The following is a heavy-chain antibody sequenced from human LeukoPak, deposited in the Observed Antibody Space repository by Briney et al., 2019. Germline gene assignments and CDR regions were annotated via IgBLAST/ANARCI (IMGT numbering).Heavy chain of an antibody. CDR1: GVSISSSSYY. Sequence: SETLSLTCTVSGVSISSSSYYWGWIRQPPGKGLEWIGSIYYSGSTYYNPSLKSRVTISVDTSKNQFSLKLSSVTAADTAVYYCARPRSRVSWFDPWGQGTLVTVSS. V-gene: IGHV4-39*01. D-gene: IGHD2-8*01. CDR3: ARPRSRVSWFDP. CDR2: IYYSGST. J-gene: IGHJ5*02.